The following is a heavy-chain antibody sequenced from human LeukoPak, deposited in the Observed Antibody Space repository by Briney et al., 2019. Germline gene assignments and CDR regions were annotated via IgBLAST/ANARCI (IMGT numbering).Heavy chain of an antibody. V-gene: IGHV3-23*01. CDR1: AFSFSNYA. CDR3: ARHSSSYYDFDY. J-gene: IGHJ4*02. CDR2: IRGNGGST. D-gene: IGHD6-13*01. Sequence: GGSLRLSCAASAFSFSNYAMNWVRQAPGKGLEWVSSIRGNGGSTYYAASVKGRFVISRDNSKNTLYLQMMGLRAEDTAVYYCARHSSSYYDFDYWGQGTLVTVSS.